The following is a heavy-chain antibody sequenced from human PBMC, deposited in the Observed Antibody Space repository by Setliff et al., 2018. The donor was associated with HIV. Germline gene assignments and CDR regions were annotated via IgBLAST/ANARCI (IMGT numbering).Heavy chain of an antibody. V-gene: IGHV4-39*07. CDR3: ARGPSLQTTLFDY. CDR1: GGSISSDTFY. CDR2: INHSGST. Sequence: SETLSLTCTVSGGSISSDTFYWTWIRQPPGKGLEWIGQINHSGSTYYNPSLRSRVTISVDTSKNQFSLKLTFVTAADTAVYYCARGPSLQTTLFDYWGQGTLVTVSS. J-gene: IGHJ4*02.